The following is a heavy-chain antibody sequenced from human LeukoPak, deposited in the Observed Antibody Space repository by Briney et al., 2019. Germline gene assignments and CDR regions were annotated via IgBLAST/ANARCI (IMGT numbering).Heavy chain of an antibody. V-gene: IGHV3-66*01. CDR3: ARDPRYDSSVFFYGMDV. Sequence: GGSLRLSCAASGFTVSGNYMNWVRPAPGKGLEWVSLIYSGASTYYADFVKGRFTISRDSSKNTLYLQMKSLRAEDTAVYYCARDPRYDSSVFFYGMDVWSQGTTVTVSS. J-gene: IGHJ6*02. CDR2: IYSGAST. D-gene: IGHD3-22*01. CDR1: GFTVSGNY.